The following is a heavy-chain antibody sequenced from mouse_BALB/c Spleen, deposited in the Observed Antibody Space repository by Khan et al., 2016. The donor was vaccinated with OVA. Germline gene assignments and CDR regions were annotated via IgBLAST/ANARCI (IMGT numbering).Heavy chain of an antibody. D-gene: IGHD2-10*01. CDR2: INPSNGYT. CDR3: ARVVPYHAIYGACFAH. J-gene: IGHJ3*01. CDR1: GYTFTSYT. V-gene: IGHV1-4*01. Sequence: VQLQESGAELPRPGASVKMSCKASGYTFTSYTIHWVKQRPGQGLEWIGYINPSNGYTNYNQKFRDKATLTADKSSSTAYMQQSSLTSEDSEVYYCARVVPYHAIYGACFAHWGQATLVTVSA.